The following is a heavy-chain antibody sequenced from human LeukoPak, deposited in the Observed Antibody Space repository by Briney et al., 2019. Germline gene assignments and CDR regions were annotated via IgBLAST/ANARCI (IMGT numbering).Heavy chain of an antibody. V-gene: IGHV3-74*01. Sequence: PGGSLRLSCAASGFIFSLYCMYWVRQAPGKGPMWVSRICPDGTGISYADSVKARFTTSRDNAKNTVYLQMNGLREEDTAVYYCVRDFRSADYWGQGTLVTVSS. CDR3: VRDFRSADY. CDR1: GFIFSLYC. CDR2: ICPDGTGI. J-gene: IGHJ4*02.